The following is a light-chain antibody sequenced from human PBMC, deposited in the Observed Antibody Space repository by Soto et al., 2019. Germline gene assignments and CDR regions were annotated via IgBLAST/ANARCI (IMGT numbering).Light chain of an antibody. CDR1: QSVSSN. CDR2: NAI. J-gene: IGKJ3*01. Sequence: EIVMTQSPGTLSVSPGERATLSCRASQSVSSNLAWFQRKPGQAPRLLIYNAITRATGIPVRFSGSGSGTEFTLTISSLQSEDFAVYYCQQYHNWPPFTFGPGTKVDIK. V-gene: IGKV3-15*01. CDR3: QQYHNWPPFT.